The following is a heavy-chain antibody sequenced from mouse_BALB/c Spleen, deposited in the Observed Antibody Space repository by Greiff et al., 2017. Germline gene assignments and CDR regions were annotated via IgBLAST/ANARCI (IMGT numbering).Heavy chain of an antibody. CDR2: IRNKANGYTT. D-gene: IGHD1-2*01. Sequence: EVNLVESGGGLVQPGGSLRLSCATSGFTFTDYYMSWVRQPPGKALEWLGFIRNKANGYTTEYSASVKGRFTISRDNSQSILYLQMNTLRAEDSATYYCARDMSYGYDYWGQGTTLTVSS. V-gene: IGHV7-3*02. CDR3: ARDMSYGYDY. CDR1: GFTFTDYY. J-gene: IGHJ2*01.